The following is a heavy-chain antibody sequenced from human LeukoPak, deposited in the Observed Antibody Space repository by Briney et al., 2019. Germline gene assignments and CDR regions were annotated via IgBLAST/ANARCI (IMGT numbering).Heavy chain of an antibody. CDR3: ARGRAGNYYNHNDY. D-gene: IGHD3-10*01. Sequence: PGGSLRLSCTASGFTISGYWMHWVRQAPGEGLEWISRISGDGSITTYADSLKGRFTITRDTAKNTPYLEMNSLRADDTAVYYCARGRAGNYYNHNDYWGQGTLVTVSS. CDR1: GFTISGYW. CDR2: ISGDGSIT. J-gene: IGHJ4*01. V-gene: IGHV3-74*01.